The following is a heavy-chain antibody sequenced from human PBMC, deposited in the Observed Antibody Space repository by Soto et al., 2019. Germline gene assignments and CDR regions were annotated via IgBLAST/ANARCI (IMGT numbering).Heavy chain of an antibody. CDR2: INHSGST. Sequence: PSETLSLTCAVYGGSFSGYYWSWIRQPPGKGLEWIGEINHSGSTNYNPSLKSRVTISVDTSKNQFSLKLSSVTAADTAVYYCARVSTVGYSSGWYAIDYWGKGTPVTVPS. V-gene: IGHV4-34*01. CDR3: ARVSTVGYSSGWYAIDY. D-gene: IGHD6-19*01. J-gene: IGHJ4*02. CDR1: GGSFSGYY.